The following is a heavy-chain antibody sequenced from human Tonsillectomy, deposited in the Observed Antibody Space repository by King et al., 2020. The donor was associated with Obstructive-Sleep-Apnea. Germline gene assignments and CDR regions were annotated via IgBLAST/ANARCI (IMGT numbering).Heavy chain of an antibody. J-gene: IGHJ4*02. CDR2: ISWNSGSI. CDR1: GFTFDDYA. V-gene: IGHV3-9*01. CDR3: AKLWGAGGLSVFGYFDY. Sequence: QLVQSGGGLVQPGRSLRLSCAASGFTFDDYAMHWVRQAPGKGLEWVSGISWNSGSIGYADSVKGRFTISRDNAKNSLYLQMNSLRAEDTALYYCAKLWGAGGLSVFGYFDYWGQGTLVTVSS. D-gene: IGHD2-21*01.